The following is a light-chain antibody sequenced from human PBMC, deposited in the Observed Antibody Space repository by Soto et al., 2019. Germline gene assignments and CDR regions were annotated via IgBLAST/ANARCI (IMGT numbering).Light chain of an antibody. V-gene: IGKV1-39*01. J-gene: IGKJ5*01. Sequence: DIQMTQSPSSLSASVGDRVTITCRASQSISSYLNWYQQKPGKAPKLLIYAASSLQSGVPSRFSGSGSGTDFTLNISRPQPEDFETYYCTQSYSPPPFGQGTRMEIK. CDR3: TQSYSPPP. CDR2: AAS. CDR1: QSISSY.